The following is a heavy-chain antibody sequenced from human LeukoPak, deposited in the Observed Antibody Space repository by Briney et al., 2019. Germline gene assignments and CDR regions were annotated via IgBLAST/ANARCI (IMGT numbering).Heavy chain of an antibody. Sequence: GASLKVSCKASGYTFTSYGISWVRQAPGQGLEWRGWISAYNGNTNYAQKHQGRVTMTRDTSTSTAYMELRSLRSDDTAVYYCASSVYCSGGSCYRAPLDYWGQGTLVTVSS. CDR1: GYTFTSYG. D-gene: IGHD2-15*01. CDR2: ISAYNGNT. CDR3: ASSVYCSGGSCYRAPLDY. J-gene: IGHJ4*02. V-gene: IGHV1-18*01.